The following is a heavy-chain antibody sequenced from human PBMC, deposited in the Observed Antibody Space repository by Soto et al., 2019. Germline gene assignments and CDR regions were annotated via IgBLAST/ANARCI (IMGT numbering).Heavy chain of an antibody. CDR1: GGTFSSYA. D-gene: IGHD5-12*01. V-gene: IGHV1-69*13. CDR2: IIPIFGTA. CDR3: ARSVRGYSGYARTSILTYYYYGMDV. J-gene: IGHJ6*02. Sequence: ASVKVSCKASGGTFSSYAISWVRQAPGQGLEWMGGIIPIFGTANYAQKFQGRVTITADESTSTAYMELSSLRSEDTAVYYCARSVRGYSGYARTSILTYYYYGMDVWGQGTTVTVSS.